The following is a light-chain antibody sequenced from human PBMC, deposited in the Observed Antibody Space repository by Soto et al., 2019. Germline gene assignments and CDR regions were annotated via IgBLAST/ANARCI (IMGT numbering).Light chain of an antibody. Sequence: QAVVTQEPSFSVSPGGTITLTCGLTSGSVSTSSYPSWYQQTPGQAPRTLLYSTNTRSSGVPDRFSGSILGNKAALTITGAQADDESDYYCALSLPRGVWEFGGGTKLTVL. CDR1: SGSVSTSSY. J-gene: IGLJ3*02. V-gene: IGLV8-61*01. CDR2: STN. CDR3: ALSLPRGVWE.